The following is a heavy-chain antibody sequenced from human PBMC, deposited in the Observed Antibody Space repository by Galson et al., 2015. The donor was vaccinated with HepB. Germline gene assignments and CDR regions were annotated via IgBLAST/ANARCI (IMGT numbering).Heavy chain of an antibody. CDR1: GFTFIAYD. D-gene: IGHD4-17*01. J-gene: IGHJ4*02. V-gene: IGHV3-23*01. CDR3: AKDGDYGDYCFES. CDR2: VSGRGGSP. Sequence: SLRLSCAASGFTFIAYDMSWVRQAPGKGLEWVSTVSGRGGSPHYADSVKGRFTISRDNSKNTLFLQMTNLRPEDSAMYYCAKDGDYGDYCFESWGQGTLVTVSS.